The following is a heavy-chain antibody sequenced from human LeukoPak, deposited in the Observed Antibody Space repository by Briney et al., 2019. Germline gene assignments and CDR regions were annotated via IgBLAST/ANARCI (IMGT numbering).Heavy chain of an antibody. V-gene: IGHV3-53*01. CDR2: IYSGGSI. Sequence: PGGSLRLSCAASGFTVSSNYMSWVRQAPGKGLEWVSVIYSGGSIYYADSVKGRFTISRDNSKNTLYLQMNSLRAEDTAVYYCARDGRYYDSSGSFDYWGQGTLVTVSS. CDR1: GFTVSSNY. CDR3: ARDGRYYDSSGSFDY. D-gene: IGHD3-22*01. J-gene: IGHJ4*02.